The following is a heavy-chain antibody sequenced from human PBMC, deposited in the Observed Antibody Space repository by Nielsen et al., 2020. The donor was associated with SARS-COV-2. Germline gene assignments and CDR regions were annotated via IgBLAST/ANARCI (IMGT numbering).Heavy chain of an antibody. J-gene: IGHJ6*02. V-gene: IGHV4-59*01. Sequence: SETLSLTCTVSGGSISSYYWSWIRQPPGKGLEWIGYIYYSGSTNYNPSLKSRVTISVDTSKNQFSLKLSSVTAADTAVYYCARSMVRGAPYYYYGMDVWGQGTTVTVSS. D-gene: IGHD3-10*01. CDR2: IYYSGST. CDR3: ARSMVRGAPYYYYGMDV. CDR1: GGSISSYY.